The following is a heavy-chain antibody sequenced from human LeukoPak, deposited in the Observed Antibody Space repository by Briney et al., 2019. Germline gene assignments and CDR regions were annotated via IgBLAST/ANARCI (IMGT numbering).Heavy chain of an antibody. J-gene: IGHJ6*02. V-gene: IGHV1-69*04. D-gene: IGHD1-14*01. Sequence: VASVKVSCKASGGTFSSYAISWVRQAPGQGLEWMGRIIPILGIANYAQKFQGRVTITADKSTSTAYMELSSLRSEDTAVYYCARGPEYYCGMDVWVQGTTLSVSS. CDR1: GGTFSSYA. CDR2: IIPILGIA. CDR3: ARGPEYYCGMDV.